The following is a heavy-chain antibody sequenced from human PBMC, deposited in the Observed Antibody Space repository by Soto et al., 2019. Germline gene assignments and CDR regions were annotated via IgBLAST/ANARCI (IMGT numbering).Heavy chain of an antibody. CDR2: IVVGSGNT. Sequence: ASVKVSCKASGFTFTSSAMQWVRQARGQRLEWIGWIVVGSGNTNYAQKFQERVTITRDMSTSTAYMELSSLRSEDTAVYYCAADLISAYYDILTGYFPDAFDIWGQGTMVTVSS. CDR1: GFTFTSSA. CDR3: AADLISAYYDILTGYFPDAFDI. V-gene: IGHV1-58*02. D-gene: IGHD3-9*01. J-gene: IGHJ3*02.